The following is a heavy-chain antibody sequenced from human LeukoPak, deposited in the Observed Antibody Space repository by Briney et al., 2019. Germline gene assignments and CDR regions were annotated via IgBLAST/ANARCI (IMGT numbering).Heavy chain of an antibody. J-gene: IGHJ4*02. D-gene: IGHD3-10*01. V-gene: IGHV3-64*02. CDR3: ARAWTGGSGTYYNDY. Sequence: DSVKGRFTISRDNSKNTLYLQMGSLRAEDMAVYYCARAWTGGSGTYYNDYWGQGALVPVSS.